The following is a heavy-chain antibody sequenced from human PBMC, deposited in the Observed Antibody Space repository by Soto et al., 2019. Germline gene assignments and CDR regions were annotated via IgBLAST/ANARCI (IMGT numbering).Heavy chain of an antibody. Sequence: GGSLRLSCAASGFTLSSYAMSWVRQAPGKGLEWVSAISGSGGSTYYADSVKGRFTISRDNSKNTLYLQMNSLRAEDTAVYYRAKSSLTGTKYYFDYWGQGTMVTVYS. CDR3: AKSSLTGTKYYFDY. CDR1: GFTLSSYA. D-gene: IGHD1-20*01. J-gene: IGHJ4*02. CDR2: ISGSGGST. V-gene: IGHV3-23*01.